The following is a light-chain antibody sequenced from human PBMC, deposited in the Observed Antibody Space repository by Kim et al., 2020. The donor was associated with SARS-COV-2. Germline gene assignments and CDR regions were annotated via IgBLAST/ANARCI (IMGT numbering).Light chain of an antibody. Sequence: SASVGDRVTITCRASQSISSWLAWYQQEPGKAPKLLIYKASSLESGVPSRFSGSGSGTEFTLTISSLQPDDFATYYCQQYNSAWTFGQGTKVEIK. CDR2: KAS. CDR3: QQYNSAWT. J-gene: IGKJ1*01. CDR1: QSISSW. V-gene: IGKV1-5*03.